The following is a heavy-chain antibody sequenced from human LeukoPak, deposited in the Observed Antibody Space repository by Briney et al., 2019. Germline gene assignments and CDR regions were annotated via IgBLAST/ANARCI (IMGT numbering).Heavy chain of an antibody. D-gene: IGHD5/OR15-5a*01. V-gene: IGHV4-59*11. CDR2: SRYSESS. CDR1: GASISDHY. CDR3: TRGSTLADDY. J-gene: IGHJ4*02. Sequence: SETLSLTCTVSGASISDHYWNWIRQPPGKGLEWIGYSRYSESSNYNPSLKGRATISVDTSKNQLSLTVNSVTAADTAVYYCTRGSTLADDYWGQGIRVTVSP.